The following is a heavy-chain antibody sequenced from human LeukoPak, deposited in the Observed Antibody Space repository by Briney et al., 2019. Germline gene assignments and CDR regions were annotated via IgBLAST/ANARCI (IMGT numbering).Heavy chain of an antibody. CDR2: INPNSGGT. CDR3: ARGSGSYYNGYYYYYMDV. J-gene: IGHJ6*03. D-gene: IGHD3-10*01. V-gene: IGHV1-2*02. Sequence: ASVKVSCKASGYTFTGYYMHWVRQAPGQGLEWMGWINPNSGGTNYAQKFQGRVTMTRDTSISTAYMELSRLRSDDTAVYYCARGSGSYYNGYYYYYMDVWGKGTTVTISS. CDR1: GYTFTGYY.